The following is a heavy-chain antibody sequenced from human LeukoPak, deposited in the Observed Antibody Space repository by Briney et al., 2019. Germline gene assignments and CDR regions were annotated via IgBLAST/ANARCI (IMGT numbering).Heavy chain of an antibody. D-gene: IGHD2/OR15-2a*01. Sequence: PGGSLRLSCAASGNNWIHCVRQAPGKGLVWVSHINSDGSWTSYADSVKGRFTISNDNAKNTVYLQLNILRAEDTAVYYCVSFYETYWGRGTLVTVSS. CDR1: GNNW. CDR3: VSFYETY. V-gene: IGHV3-74*01. CDR2: INSDGSWT. J-gene: IGHJ4*02.